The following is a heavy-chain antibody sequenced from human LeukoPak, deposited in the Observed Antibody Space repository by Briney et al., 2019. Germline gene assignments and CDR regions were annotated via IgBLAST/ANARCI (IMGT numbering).Heavy chain of an antibody. D-gene: IGHD6-19*01. CDR2: IYTSGST. J-gene: IGHJ4*02. CDR1: GGSISSYY. Sequence: SETLSLTCTVSGGSISSYYWSWIRQPPGKGLEWIGYIYTSGSTNYNPSLKSRVTISVDTSKNQFSLKLSSVTAADTAVYYCVSRIAVAGGFDYWGQGTLVTVSS. V-gene: IGHV4-4*09. CDR3: VSRIAVAGGFDY.